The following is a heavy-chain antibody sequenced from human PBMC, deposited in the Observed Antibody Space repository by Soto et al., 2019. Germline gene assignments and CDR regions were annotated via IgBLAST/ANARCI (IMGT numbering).Heavy chain of an antibody. D-gene: IGHD2-8*01. CDR2: INHSGST. Sequence: PSETLSLTCAVYGGSFSGYYWSWIRQPPGKWLEWIGEINHSGSTNYNPSLKSRVTISVDTSKNQFSLKLSSVTAADTAVYYCARGRSVVLMVYARGPWLPWGQGTLVTVSS. CDR1: GGSFSGYY. V-gene: IGHV4-34*01. J-gene: IGHJ5*02. CDR3: ARGRSVVLMVYARGPWLP.